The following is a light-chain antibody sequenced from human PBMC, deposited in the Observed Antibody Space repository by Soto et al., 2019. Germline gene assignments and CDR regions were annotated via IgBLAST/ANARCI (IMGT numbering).Light chain of an antibody. CDR1: LHICTY. CDR2: RAS. V-gene: IGKV1-8*01. Sequence: IRMTESPSSFSASTGDRVSITCRVSLHICTYFAWYQQIPGKAPKLLIYRASSVKSGVPPRFSGSGSGRDFTLTISSLRPEDIATYFCQPVYGSPPWTFGQGTKVDIK. CDR3: QPVYGSPPWT. J-gene: IGKJ1*01.